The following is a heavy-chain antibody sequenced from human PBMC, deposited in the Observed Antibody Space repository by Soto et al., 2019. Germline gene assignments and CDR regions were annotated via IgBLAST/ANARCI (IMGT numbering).Heavy chain of an antibody. D-gene: IGHD1-1*01. CDR2: IKSKTDGGTT. CDR3: LNVDGPDFDY. J-gene: IGHJ4*02. V-gene: IGHV3-15*01. Sequence: PGVPLRLSYAASGFTLCKAWMSWVHQAPGKGLEWVGRIKSKTDGGTTDYAAPVKGRFTISRDDSKNTLYLQMNSLKTEDTAVYYCLNVDGPDFDYWGQGTLVTVSS. CDR1: GFTLCKAW.